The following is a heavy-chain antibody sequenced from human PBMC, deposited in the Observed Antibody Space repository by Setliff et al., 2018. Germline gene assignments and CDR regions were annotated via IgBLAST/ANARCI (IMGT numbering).Heavy chain of an antibody. Sequence: KTSETLSLTCSVYGESFSNNYWSWIRQPPGKGLEWIGESNHSGGTSYTPSLKSRLTMSVDTSKNQFSLKLTSVTAADTAVNFCARGSGRGYSYGLFDYWGQGSLVTVSS. V-gene: IGHV4-34*01. CDR1: GESFSNNY. CDR3: ARGSGRGYSYGLFDY. D-gene: IGHD5-18*01. CDR2: SNHSGGT. J-gene: IGHJ4*02.